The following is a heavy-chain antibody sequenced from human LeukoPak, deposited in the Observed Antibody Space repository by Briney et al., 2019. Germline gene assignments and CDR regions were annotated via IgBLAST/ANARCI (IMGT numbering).Heavy chain of an antibody. Sequence: SETLSLTCIVSGGSVSSGSYYWSWIRQPPGKGLEWIAYIYYSGSTNYNPSLTSRVTISVDTSKNQFSLKLSSVTAADTAVYYCALYSGSFDSWGQGTLVTVSS. V-gene: IGHV4-61*01. CDR2: IYYSGST. CDR3: ALYSGSFDS. D-gene: IGHD1-26*01. CDR1: GGSVSSGSYY. J-gene: IGHJ4*02.